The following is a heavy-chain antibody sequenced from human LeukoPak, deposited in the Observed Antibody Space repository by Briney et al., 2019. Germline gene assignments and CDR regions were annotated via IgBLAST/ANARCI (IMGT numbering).Heavy chain of an antibody. CDR1: GFSFTSYW. Sequence: GGSLRLPCAASGFSFTSYWMHWVRHVPGKGLMWVARINSAGSSASYGGSVQGRFTISRDNAKNTLYLQMSSLRVEDTGVYYCARDVWGDRDGFFDNWGQGTLVTVAS. CDR3: ARDVWGDRDGFFDN. J-gene: IGHJ4*02. CDR2: INSAGSSA. D-gene: IGHD5-24*01. V-gene: IGHV3-74*01.